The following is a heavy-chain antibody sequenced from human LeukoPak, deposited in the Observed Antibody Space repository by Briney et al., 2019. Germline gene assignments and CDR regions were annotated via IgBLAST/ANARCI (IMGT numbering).Heavy chain of an antibody. CDR1: GFTFSRYS. J-gene: IGHJ4*02. CDR2: ISRSSSYI. V-gene: IGHV3-21*01. D-gene: IGHD6-13*01. Sequence: GGSLRLSCAVSGFTFSRYSVNWVRDAPGKGLECVSSISRSSSYIYYADSVKGRFITSRDNARNSLLLQMNSLTAEETAVYYCARDRWDSSWLYYFDYWGQGTLVTVSS. CDR3: ARDRWDSSWLYYFDY.